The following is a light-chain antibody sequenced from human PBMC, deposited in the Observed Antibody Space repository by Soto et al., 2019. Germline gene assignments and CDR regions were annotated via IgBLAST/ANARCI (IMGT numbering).Light chain of an antibody. CDR3: QQYGSSPYT. Sequence: EIVLTQSPGTLSLSPGERATLSCRASQSVSSDYLAWYQQKPGQAPRLLLYGASNRATGIPDRFSGSGSGTDFTLTISILEPEDVAVYSCQQYGSSPYTFGQGTKLEI. J-gene: IGKJ2*01. CDR1: QSVSSDY. CDR2: GAS. V-gene: IGKV3-20*01.